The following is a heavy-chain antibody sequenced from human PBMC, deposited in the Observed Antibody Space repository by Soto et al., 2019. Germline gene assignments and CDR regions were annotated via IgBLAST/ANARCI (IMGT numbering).Heavy chain of an antibody. CDR1: GGSISSGGYS. J-gene: IGHJ5*02. CDR3: ARASGYCSGGSCPVGWFDP. CDR2: IYHGGST. D-gene: IGHD2-15*01. V-gene: IGHV4-30-2*01. Sequence: QLQLQESGSGLVKPSQTLSLTCAVSGGSISSGGYSWSWIRQPPGKGLEWIGDIYHGGSTYYNPSLRSRVTISVDRSKKQVSLKLRSVTAADTAVYYCARASGYCSGGSCPVGWFDPWGQGTLVTVSS.